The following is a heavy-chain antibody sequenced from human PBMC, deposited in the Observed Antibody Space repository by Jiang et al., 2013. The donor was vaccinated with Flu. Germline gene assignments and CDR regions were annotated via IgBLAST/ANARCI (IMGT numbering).Heavy chain of an antibody. CDR1: GFTFSSYG. CDR2: ISYDGFNK. J-gene: IGHJ6*02. D-gene: IGHD3-10*01. V-gene: IGHV3-33*05. CDR3: ARGPKPSMVRGVITLGNYVMDV. Sequence: QLLESGGGVVQPGRSLRLSCVASGFTFSSYGMHWVRQAPGKGLEWVAVISYDGFNKYYIDSVKGRFTISRDNSKNTLYLQMNSLRAEDTAVYSCARGPKPSMVRGVITLGNYVMDVWGQGTTVTVSS.